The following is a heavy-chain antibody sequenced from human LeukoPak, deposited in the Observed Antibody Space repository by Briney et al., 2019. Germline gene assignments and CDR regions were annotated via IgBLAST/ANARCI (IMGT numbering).Heavy chain of an antibody. CDR2: INTNTGNP. D-gene: IGHD4-17*01. J-gene: IGHJ4*02. CDR1: GYTFTSYA. CDR3: ARDEQMTTVTFFDY. V-gene: IGHV7-4-1*02. Sequence: ASVKVSCKASGYTFTSYAMNWLRQAPGQGLEWMGWINTNTGNPTYAQGFTGRFVFSLDTSVSTAYLQISSLKAEDTAVYYCARDEQMTTVTFFDYWGQGTLVTVSS.